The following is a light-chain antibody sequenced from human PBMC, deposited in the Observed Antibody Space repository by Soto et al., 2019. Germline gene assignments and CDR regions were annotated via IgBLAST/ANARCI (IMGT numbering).Light chain of an antibody. Sequence: QSVLTQPASVSGSPGQSITIPCTGASGDVGSYNLVSWYQQHPGKAPKLLIYEVTERPSGVSNRFSGSKSGSTASLTISGLQPDDEADYYCCSYAGYSEVFGTGTKVTVL. CDR1: SGDVGSYNL. J-gene: IGLJ1*01. CDR2: EVT. CDR3: CSYAGYSEV. V-gene: IGLV2-23*02.